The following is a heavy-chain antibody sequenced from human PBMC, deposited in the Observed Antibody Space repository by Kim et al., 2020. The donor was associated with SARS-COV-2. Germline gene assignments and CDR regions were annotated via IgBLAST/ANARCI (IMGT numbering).Heavy chain of an antibody. D-gene: IGHD3-22*01. V-gene: IGHV1-8*01. Sequence: ASVKVSCKASGYTFTSYEINWVRQATGQGLEWMGWMNPDSGNTGYGQKFQGRVTMTRNTSISTASMELSSLRYEDTTVYFCAGSPKYSHDSIGSFSSYSYDYHGMDGWGQGTAVTVSS. CDR1: GYTFTSYE. CDR3: AGSPKYSHDSIGSFSSYSYDYHGMDG. J-gene: IGHJ6*02. CDR2: MNPDSGNT.